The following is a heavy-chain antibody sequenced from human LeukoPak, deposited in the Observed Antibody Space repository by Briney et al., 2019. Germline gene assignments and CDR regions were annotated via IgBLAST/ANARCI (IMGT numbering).Heavy chain of an antibody. D-gene: IGHD3-22*01. CDR1: GGTFSSYA. J-gene: IGHJ6*02. CDR2: IIPIFGTA. CDR3: ARAKSPDDSSGYWDYYYYGMDV. Sequence: GASVNVSFKASGGTFSSYAISWVRQAPGQGLEWMGGIIPIFGTANYAQKFQGRVTITADESTSTAYMELSSLRSEDTAVYYCARAKSPDDSSGYWDYYYYGMDVWGQGTTVTVSS. V-gene: IGHV1-69*01.